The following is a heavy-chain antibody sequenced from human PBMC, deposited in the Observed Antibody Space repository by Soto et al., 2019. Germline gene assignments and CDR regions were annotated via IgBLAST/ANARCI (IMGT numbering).Heavy chain of an antibody. CDR1: GGSISSSSYY. V-gene: IGHV4-39*01. CDR2: IYYSGST. Sequence: SETLSLTCTVSGGSISSSSYYWGWIRQPPGKGLEWIGSIYYSGSTYYNPSLKGRVTISVTTSKNQFSLKLSSVTAADTAVYYCARHSPFRRTGGWFDPWGQGTLVTVSS. J-gene: IGHJ5*02. D-gene: IGHD3-10*01. CDR3: ARHSPFRRTGGWFDP.